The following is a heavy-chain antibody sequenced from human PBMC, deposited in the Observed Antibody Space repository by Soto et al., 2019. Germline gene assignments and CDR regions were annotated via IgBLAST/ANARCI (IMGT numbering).Heavy chain of an antibody. J-gene: IGHJ4*02. Sequence: QVQLVESGGGVVQPGRSLRLSCAASGFTFSSYGMHWVRQAPGKGLEWVAVISYDGSNKYYADSVKGRFTISRDNSKNRLYLQMNSLRAEDTAVYYCAKDRSDYVWGSYRYSFDYWGQGTLVTVSS. D-gene: IGHD3-16*02. CDR2: ISYDGSNK. CDR3: AKDRSDYVWGSYRYSFDY. CDR1: GFTFSSYG. V-gene: IGHV3-30*18.